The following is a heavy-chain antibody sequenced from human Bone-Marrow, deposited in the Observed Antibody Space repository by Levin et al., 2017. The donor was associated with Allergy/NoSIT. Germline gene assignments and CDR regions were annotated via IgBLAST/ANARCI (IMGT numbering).Heavy chain of an antibody. Sequence: SETLSLTCTVSGVSMTSYYWSWIRQPPGKGLEWIGYIFHNGKTNYNPSLKGRVTMSLDTPKNQFSLKLTSVTAADTAVYYCASLTGSISMSYFDYWGQGTLVTVSS. J-gene: IGHJ4*02. V-gene: IGHV4-59*08. CDR3: ASLTGSISMSYFDY. CDR1: GVSMTSYY. D-gene: IGHD1-26*01. CDR2: IFHNGKT.